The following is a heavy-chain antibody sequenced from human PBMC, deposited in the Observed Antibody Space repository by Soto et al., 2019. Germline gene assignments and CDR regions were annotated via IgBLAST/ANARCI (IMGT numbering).Heavy chain of an antibody. Sequence: QITLKASGPTLVKPTQTLTRTCTFSGFSLSTREVGVGWIRQPPEKALEWLAIIYWNDDRRYSPSLKSRLTITKDTSKNQVVVTMTNLDPVDTATYYCAHGRTPSCYGAFDYWGQGTLVTVSS. CDR2: IYWNDDR. D-gene: IGHD2-2*01. V-gene: IGHV2-5*01. CDR1: GFSLSTREVG. CDR3: AHGRTPSCYGAFDY. J-gene: IGHJ4*02.